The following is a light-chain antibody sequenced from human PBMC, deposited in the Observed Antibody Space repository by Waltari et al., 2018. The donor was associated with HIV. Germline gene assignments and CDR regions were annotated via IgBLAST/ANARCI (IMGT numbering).Light chain of an antibody. J-gene: IGLJ2*01. CDR1: CSNIGSNN. Sequence: QSVLTQSPSASGTPGQRVTISCSGSCSNIGSNNVHWYQQVPGTAPKLLIYRNNLRHSVVPHRFSGSKSGASASLAISGLQSEDEADYYCAAWDDSLNGPVFGGGTRLTVL. CDR2: RNN. V-gene: IGLV1-44*01. CDR3: AAWDDSLNGPV.